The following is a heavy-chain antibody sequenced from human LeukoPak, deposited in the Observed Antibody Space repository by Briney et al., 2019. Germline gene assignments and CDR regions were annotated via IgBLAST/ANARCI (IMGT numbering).Heavy chain of an antibody. D-gene: IGHD2-15*01. CDR1: GGSISSSSYY. J-gene: IGHJ5*02. CDR3: ARGKKRIVVVVAAKDNWFDP. Sequence: SETLSLTCTVSGGSISSSSYYWGWIRQPPGKGLEWIGRIYYSGSTYYNPSLKSRATISVDTSKNQFSLKLSSVTAADTAVYYCARGKKRIVVVVAAKDNWFDPWGQGTLVTVSS. CDR2: IYYSGST. V-gene: IGHV4-39*07.